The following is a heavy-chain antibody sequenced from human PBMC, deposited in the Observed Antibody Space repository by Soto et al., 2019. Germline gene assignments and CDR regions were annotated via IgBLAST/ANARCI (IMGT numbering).Heavy chain of an antibody. CDR2: INPSGGST. CDR1: GYTFTSYY. CDR3: ARPSTAWELQSFSDAFDI. V-gene: IGHV1-46*03. J-gene: IGHJ3*02. Sequence: ASVKVSCKASGYTFTSYYMHWVRQAPGQGLEWMGIINPSGGSTSYAQKFQGRVTMTRDTSTSTVYMELNSLRSEDTAVYYCARPSTAWELQSFSDAFDIWGQGTMVTVSS. D-gene: IGHD1-26*01.